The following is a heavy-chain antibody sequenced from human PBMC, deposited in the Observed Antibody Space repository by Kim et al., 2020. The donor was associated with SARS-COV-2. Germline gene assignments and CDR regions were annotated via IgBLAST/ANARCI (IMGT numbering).Heavy chain of an antibody. CDR3: AKEAPYYYGSGSYDY. CDR2: ISYDGSNK. V-gene: IGHV3-30*18. CDR1: GFTFSSYG. J-gene: IGHJ4*01. Sequence: GGSLRLSCAASGFTFSSYGIHWVRQAPGKGLEWVAVISYDGSNKYYADSVKGRFTISRDNSKNTLYLQMNSLRDEDTAVYYCAKEAPYYYGSGSYDYWG. D-gene: IGHD3-10*01.